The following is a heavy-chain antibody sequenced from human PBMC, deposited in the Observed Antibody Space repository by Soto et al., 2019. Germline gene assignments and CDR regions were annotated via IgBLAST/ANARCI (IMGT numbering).Heavy chain of an antibody. CDR1: GFTFSNYA. CDR3: AKVVSIVVVEREFDY. Sequence: EVQLLESGGGLVQPGGSLRLSCAASGFTFSNYAMSWVRQAPGKGLEWVSGITGSGGTTHYADSVKGRFTISRDNSKNTLYLQMNSLRAEDTALYYCAKVVSIVVVEREFDYWGQGTLVTVSS. D-gene: IGHD2-15*01. V-gene: IGHV3-23*01. J-gene: IGHJ4*02. CDR2: ITGSGGTT.